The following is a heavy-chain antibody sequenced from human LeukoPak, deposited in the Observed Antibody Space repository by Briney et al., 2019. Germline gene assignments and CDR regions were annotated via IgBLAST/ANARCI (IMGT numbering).Heavy chain of an antibody. CDR1: GFTFSSYA. J-gene: IGHJ4*02. Sequence: PGGSLRLSCAASGFTFSSYAMHWVRQAPGKGLEWVAVISYDGSNKYCADSVKGRFTISRDNSKNTLYLQMNSLRAEDTAVYYCARDGESFYGDYVPDDYWGQGTLVTVSS. CDR2: ISYDGSNK. D-gene: IGHD4-17*01. CDR3: ARDGESFYGDYVPDDY. V-gene: IGHV3-30-3*01.